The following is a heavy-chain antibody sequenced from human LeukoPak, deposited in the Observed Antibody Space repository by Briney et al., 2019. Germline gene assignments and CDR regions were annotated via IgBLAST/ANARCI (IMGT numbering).Heavy chain of an antibody. V-gene: IGHV3-23*01. D-gene: IGHD1-26*01. CDR3: ARDLTVGASTPPRYFDY. CDR2: ISGSGGST. J-gene: IGHJ4*02. CDR1: GFTFSSYA. Sequence: GGSLRLSCAASGFTFSSYAMSWVRQAPGKGLEWVSAISGSGGSTYYADSVKGRFTISRDNSKNTLYLQMNSLRAEDTAAYYCARDLTVGASTPPRYFDYWGQGTLVTVSS.